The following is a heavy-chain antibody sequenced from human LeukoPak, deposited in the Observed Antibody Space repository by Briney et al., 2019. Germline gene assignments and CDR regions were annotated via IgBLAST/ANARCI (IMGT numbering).Heavy chain of an antibody. J-gene: IGHJ6*03. D-gene: IGHD3-3*01. CDR3: ARDGSYYDFWSGYYTSGYYYYMDV. CDR1: GGSISSYY. Sequence: ETLSLTCTVSGGSISSYYWSWVRQAPGKGLEWVSSISSSSSYIYYADSVKGRFTISRDNAKNSLYLQMNSLRAEDTAVYYCARDGSYYDFWSGYYTSGYYYYMDVWGKGTTVTDSS. CDR2: ISSSSSYI. V-gene: IGHV3-21*01.